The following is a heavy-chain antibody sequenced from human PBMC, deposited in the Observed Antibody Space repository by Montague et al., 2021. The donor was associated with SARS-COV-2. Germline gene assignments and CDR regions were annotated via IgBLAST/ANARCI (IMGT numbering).Heavy chain of an antibody. J-gene: IGHJ3*02. CDR1: GGSISSSSYY. CDR2: FYYSAST. CDR3: ERPHGSGPGSDAFDI. Sequence: SETLSLTCTVSGGSISSSSYYWGWIRQPPGKGLEWIGSFYYSASTYYNPSLKSRVTISVDTSKNQFSVKLSSVTAADTAVYYCERPHGSGPGSDAFDIWGQGTMVTVSS. D-gene: IGHD3-10*01. V-gene: IGHV4-39*01.